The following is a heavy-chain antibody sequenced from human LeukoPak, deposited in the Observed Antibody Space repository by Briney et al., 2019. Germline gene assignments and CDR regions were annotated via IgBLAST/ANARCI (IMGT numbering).Heavy chain of an antibody. Sequence: GGSLRLSCSASGLTFSYYAMYWVRQAPGKGLEYVSGITSSGGRPYYTDSVKGRFTISRDNSNNTLYLQMSSLRAEDTAVYYCVKGDYSGYTFPAFDYWGQGTLVSVSS. CDR1: GLTFSYYA. V-gene: IGHV3-64D*06. D-gene: IGHD5-12*01. CDR2: ITSSGGRP. CDR3: VKGDYSGYTFPAFDY. J-gene: IGHJ4*02.